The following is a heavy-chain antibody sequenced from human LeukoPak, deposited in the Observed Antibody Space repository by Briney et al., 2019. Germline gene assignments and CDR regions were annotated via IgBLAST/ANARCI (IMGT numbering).Heavy chain of an antibody. Sequence: ASVKVSCKASGYTFTSYAMHWVRQAAGQRLEWMGWINAGNGNTKYSQKFQGRVTITRDTSASTAYMELSRLRSEDTAVYYCARALPAAMIHGMDVWGQGTTVT. J-gene: IGHJ6*02. CDR2: INAGNGNT. D-gene: IGHD2-2*01. CDR1: GYTFTSYA. V-gene: IGHV1-3*01. CDR3: ARALPAAMIHGMDV.